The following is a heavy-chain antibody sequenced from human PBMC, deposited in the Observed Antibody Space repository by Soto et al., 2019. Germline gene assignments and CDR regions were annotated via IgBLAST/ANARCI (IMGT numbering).Heavy chain of an antibody. Sequence: QVQLQESGPRLVKPSQTLSLSCTVSSGSISNNNYYWSWIRQHPGKDLEWMGYIYYSGSTFYNPSLESRLTISVDTSKNPFSLNLNSVTAADTAVYFCARVATSGMHFYFDSWGQGTLVTVSS. D-gene: IGHD6-6*01. J-gene: IGHJ4*02. V-gene: IGHV4-30-4*01. CDR1: SGSISNNNYY. CDR3: ARVATSGMHFYFDS. CDR2: IYYSGST.